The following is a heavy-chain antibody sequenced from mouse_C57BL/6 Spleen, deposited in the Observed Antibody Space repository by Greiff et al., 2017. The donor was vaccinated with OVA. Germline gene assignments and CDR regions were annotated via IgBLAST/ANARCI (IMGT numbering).Heavy chain of an antibody. CDR3: ARRGGIYDGYYGGYFDV. D-gene: IGHD2-3*01. Sequence: QVQLQQSGPGLVQPSQSLSITCTVSGFSLTSYGVHWVRQSPGKGLEWLGVIWRGGSTDYNAAFISRLSISKDNSKSQVFFKMNSLQADDTAIYYCARRGGIYDGYYGGYFDVWGTGTTVTVSS. CDR1: GFSLTSYG. CDR2: IWRGGST. V-gene: IGHV2-2*01. J-gene: IGHJ1*03.